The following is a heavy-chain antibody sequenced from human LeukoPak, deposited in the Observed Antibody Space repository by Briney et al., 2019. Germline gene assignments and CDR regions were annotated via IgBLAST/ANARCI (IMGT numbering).Heavy chain of an antibody. CDR2: IYYSGTT. Sequence: PSETLSLTCNVSGGSISSSSYYWGWIRQPPGKGLEWIGSIYYSGTTYYNPSLKSRVTISVDTSKNQFSLKLSSVTAADTAVYYCARLIMLHDQLSWFDPWGQGTLVTVSS. CDR3: ARLIMLHDQLSWFDP. CDR1: GGSISSSSYY. J-gene: IGHJ5*02. V-gene: IGHV4-39*01. D-gene: IGHD1-1*01.